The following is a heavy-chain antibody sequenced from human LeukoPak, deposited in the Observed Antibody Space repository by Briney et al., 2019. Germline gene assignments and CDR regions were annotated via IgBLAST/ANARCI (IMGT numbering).Heavy chain of an antibody. CDR1: GFTFSNYY. D-gene: IGHD6-13*01. CDR3: ARAAADRGDFDY. CDR2: ISGSGGST. Sequence: GGSLRLSCAASGFTFSNYYMNWVRQAPGKGLEWVSAISGSGGSTYYADSVKGRFTISRDNSKNTLYLQMNSLRAEDTAVYYCARAAADRGDFDYWGQGTLVTVSS. V-gene: IGHV3-23*01. J-gene: IGHJ4*02.